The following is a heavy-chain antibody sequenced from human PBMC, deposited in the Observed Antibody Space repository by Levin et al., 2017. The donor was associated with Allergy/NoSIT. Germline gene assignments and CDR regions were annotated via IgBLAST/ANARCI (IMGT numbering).Heavy chain of an antibody. CDR3: VRLPKPRVGSASYYYDMDV. V-gene: IGHV4-39*01. J-gene: IGHJ6*03. CDR1: GGSISSTIYY. D-gene: IGHD1-14*01. CDR2: VYYGAST. Sequence: SETLSLTCTVSGGSISSTIYYWGWVRQPPGTGLEWIGAVYYGASTYYNPSLKGRVTLSVDTSKNQFALKVTTVTAADTAIYYCVRLPKPRVGSASYYYDMDVWGEGTTVTVSS.